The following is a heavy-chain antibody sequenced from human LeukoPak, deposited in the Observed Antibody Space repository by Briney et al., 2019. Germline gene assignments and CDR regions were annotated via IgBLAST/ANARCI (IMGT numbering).Heavy chain of an antibody. V-gene: IGHV5-51*01. Sequence: RGESLKISCKGSGYSFTSYWIGWVRQMPGKGLEWMGIIYPGDSDTRYSPSFQGKVTISADKSISTAYLQWSSLKASDTAMYYCARSGYYDFWSGYYTGIHYFDYWGQGTLVTVSS. D-gene: IGHD3-3*01. J-gene: IGHJ4*02. CDR3: ARSGYYDFWSGYYTGIHYFDY. CDR2: IYPGDSDT. CDR1: GYSFTSYW.